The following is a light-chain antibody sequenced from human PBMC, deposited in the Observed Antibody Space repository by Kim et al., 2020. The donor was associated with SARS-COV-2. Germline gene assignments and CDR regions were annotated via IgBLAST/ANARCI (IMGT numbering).Light chain of an antibody. CDR1: KSSRQY. J-gene: IGKJ5*01. V-gene: IGKV1-16*02. Sequence: ASVGDTVTITGRASKSSRQYLSCFRKNPEKAPESLNYAKSTLESGDPSKFSGHGSGTDFTLTISGLQPEDSATYFCQQYYSYPITFGQGTRLEIK. CDR2: AKS. CDR3: QQYYSYPIT.